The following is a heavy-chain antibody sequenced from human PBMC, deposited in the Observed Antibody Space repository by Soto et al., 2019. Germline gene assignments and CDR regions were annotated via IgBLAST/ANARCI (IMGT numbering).Heavy chain of an antibody. CDR2: IDWDDDK. Sequence: SGPTLVNPTQTLTLTCTFSGFSLSTSGMCVSWIRQPPGKALEWLARIDWDDDKYYSTSLKTRLTISKDTSKNQVVLTMTNMDPVDTATYYCARIRAQQTNYYFDYWGQGTLVTVSS. V-gene: IGHV2-70*11. D-gene: IGHD6-13*01. CDR1: GFSLSTSGMC. CDR3: ARIRAQQTNYYFDY. J-gene: IGHJ4*02.